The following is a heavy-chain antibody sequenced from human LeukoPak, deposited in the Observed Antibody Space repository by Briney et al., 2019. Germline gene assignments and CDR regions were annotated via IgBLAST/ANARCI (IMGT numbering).Heavy chain of an antibody. CDR1: GYTFTSYG. CDR2: ISAYNGNT. Sequence: GASVKVSCKASGYTFTSYGISWVRQAPGQGLEWMGWISAYNGNTNYAQKFQGRVTITADESTSTAYMELSSLRSEDTAVYYCARGKRRDGYNLDYWGQGTLVTVSS. J-gene: IGHJ4*02. V-gene: IGHV1-18*01. D-gene: IGHD5-24*01. CDR3: ARGKRRDGYNLDY.